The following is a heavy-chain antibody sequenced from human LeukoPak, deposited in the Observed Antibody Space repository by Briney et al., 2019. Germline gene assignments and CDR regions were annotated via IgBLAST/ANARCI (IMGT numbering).Heavy chain of an antibody. J-gene: IGHJ4*02. CDR3: ATETNGRQYDY. CDR2: IGPTGSDR. V-gene: IGHV3-21*06. CDR1: GLTFSTSG. D-gene: IGHD1-14*01. Sequence: KTGGSLRLSCTASGLTFSTSGFNWVRQAPGKGLEWVASIGPTGSDRYHADSIKGRFTISRDNANNFLYLQMNSLRAEDTAGYYCATETNGRQYDYWGQGTLLTVSS.